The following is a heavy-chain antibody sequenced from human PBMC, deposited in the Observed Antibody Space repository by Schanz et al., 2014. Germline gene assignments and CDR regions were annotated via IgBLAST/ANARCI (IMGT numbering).Heavy chain of an antibody. V-gene: IGHV1-8*02. CDR3: ARGRTFDY. CDR1: GYTFTSYS. J-gene: IGHJ4*02. CDR2: MNPNSGNP. Sequence: QVQLVLSGAEVKKPGASVKVSCKASGYTFTSYSMHWVRQAPGQGLEWLGWMNPNSGNPGFAQKFRGRVTMTRNTSMSTAYIELHILTSEDTAVYYCARGRTFDYWGQGTLVTVSS.